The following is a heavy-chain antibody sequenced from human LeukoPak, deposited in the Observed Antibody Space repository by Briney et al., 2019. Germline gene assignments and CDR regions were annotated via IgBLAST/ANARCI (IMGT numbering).Heavy chain of an antibody. CDR2: INHSGST. V-gene: IGHV4-34*01. J-gene: IGHJ6*04. CDR1: GGSFSGYY. Sequence: SETLSLTCAVYGGSFSGYYWSRIRQPPGKGLEWIGEINHSGSTNYNPSLKSRVTISVDTSKNQFSLKLSSVTAADTAVYYCARGPITMVRGAHYYGMDVWGKGTTVTVSS. CDR3: ARGPITMVRGAHYYGMDV. D-gene: IGHD3-10*01.